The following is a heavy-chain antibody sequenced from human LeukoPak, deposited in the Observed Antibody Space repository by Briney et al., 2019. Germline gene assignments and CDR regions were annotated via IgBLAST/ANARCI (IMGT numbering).Heavy chain of an antibody. CDR3: ARGVFGSGGSCYDY. CDR1: GYTFTGYY. J-gene: IGHJ4*02. CDR2: INPNSGGT. V-gene: IGHV1-2*04. D-gene: IGHD2-15*01. Sequence: ASVKVSCKASGYTFTGYYMHWVRQAPGQGLEWMGWINPNSGGTNYAQKFQGWVTMTRDTSISTAYMELSRLRSDDTAVYYCARGVFGSGGSCYDYWGQGTLVTVSS.